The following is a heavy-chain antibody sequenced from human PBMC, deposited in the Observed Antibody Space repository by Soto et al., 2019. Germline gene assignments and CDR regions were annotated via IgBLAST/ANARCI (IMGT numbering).Heavy chain of an antibody. V-gene: IGHV3-53*04. CDR2: IYSGGST. CDR3: ARGEGYCSGGSCYGPDYLDY. CDR1: GFTVSSNY. J-gene: IGHJ4*02. D-gene: IGHD2-15*01. Sequence: EVQLVESGGGLVQPGGSLRLSCAASGFTVSSNYMSWVRQAPGKGLEWVSVIYSGGSTYYADSVKGRFTISRHNSKNTLYLQMSSLRAEDTAVYYCARGEGYCSGGSCYGPDYLDYWGQGTLVTVSS.